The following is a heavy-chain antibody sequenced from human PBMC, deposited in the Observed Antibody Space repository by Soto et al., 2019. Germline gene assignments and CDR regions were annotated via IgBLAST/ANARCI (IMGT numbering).Heavy chain of an antibody. D-gene: IGHD3-22*01. Sequence: SETLSLTCTVSGGSISSGGYYWSWIRQHPGKGLEWIGYIYYSGSTYYNPSLKSRVTISVDTSKNQFSLKLSSVTAADTAVYYCARFGIYDSSGYHPPVGYFEYWGQGTLVTVPS. J-gene: IGHJ4*02. CDR2: IYYSGST. CDR3: ARFGIYDSSGYHPPVGYFEY. CDR1: GGSISSGGYY. V-gene: IGHV4-31*03.